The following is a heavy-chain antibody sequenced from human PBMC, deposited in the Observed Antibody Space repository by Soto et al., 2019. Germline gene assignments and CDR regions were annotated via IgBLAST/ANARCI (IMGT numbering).Heavy chain of an antibody. CDR3: AALWFGELLEPDY. Sequence: SETLSLTCTVSGGSISSGGYYWSWIRQHPGKGLEWIGYIYYSGSTNYNPSLKSRVTISVDTSKNQFSLKLSSVTAADTAVYYCAALWFGELLEPDYWGQGTLVTVSS. J-gene: IGHJ4*02. CDR1: GGSISSGGYY. D-gene: IGHD3-10*01. V-gene: IGHV4-61*08. CDR2: IYYSGST.